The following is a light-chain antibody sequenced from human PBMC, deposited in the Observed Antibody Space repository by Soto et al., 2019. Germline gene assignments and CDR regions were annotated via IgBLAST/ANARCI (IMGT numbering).Light chain of an antibody. CDR3: QQYGSSPPWT. V-gene: IGKV3-20*01. J-gene: IGKJ1*01. CDR1: QSVSNNY. Sequence: EIVLTQSPGTLSLSPGERATLSCRASQSVSNNYLAWYQQKPGQAPRLLIYSSSSRAAGVSDRFSGSGSGTDFSLTISRLEPEDFAVYYCQQYGSSPPWTFGQGTKVDIK. CDR2: SSS.